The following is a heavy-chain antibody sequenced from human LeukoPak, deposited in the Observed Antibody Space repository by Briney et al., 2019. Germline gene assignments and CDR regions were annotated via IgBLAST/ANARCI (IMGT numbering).Heavy chain of an antibody. D-gene: IGHD1-1*01. CDR3: VKGGLTLTTIYFHH. Sequence: QTGGSLRLSCAASGFTFSSYAIHWVRQAPGKGLEYVSGISSNGGSTYYADSVKGRFTISRDNSKNTVYLQMSSLRAEDTAVYYCVKGGLTLTTIYFHHWGQGTLVTVSS. V-gene: IGHV3-64D*09. J-gene: IGHJ1*01. CDR1: GFTFSSYA. CDR2: ISSNGGST.